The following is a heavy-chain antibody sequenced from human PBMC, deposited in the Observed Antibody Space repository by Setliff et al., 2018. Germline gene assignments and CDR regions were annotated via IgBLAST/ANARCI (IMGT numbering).Heavy chain of an antibody. D-gene: IGHD3-22*01. CDR3: ASRSTNYYDSSGYYDAFDI. J-gene: IGHJ3*02. CDR1: GGTFSSYA. CDR2: IIPIFGTA. Sequence: SVKVSCKASGGTFSSYAISWVRQAPGQGLEWMGGIIPIFGTANYAQKFQGRVTITRDTSASTAYMELSSLRSEDTAVYYCASRSTNYYDSSGYYDAFDIWGQGTMVTVSS. V-gene: IGHV1-69*05.